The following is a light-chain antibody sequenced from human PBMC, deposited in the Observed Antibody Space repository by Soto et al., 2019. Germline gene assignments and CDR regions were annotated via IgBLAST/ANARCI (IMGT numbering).Light chain of an antibody. CDR2: DAS. V-gene: IGKV3-11*01. J-gene: IGKJ5*01. CDR3: QQRNNWPSIT. Sequence: EIVLTQSPATLSLSPGERATLSYRASQTVCSYLAWYQQKPGQAPRLLIYDASNRATGVPARFSGSGSGTDFTLTINSLEPEDSAVYYCQQRNNWPSITFGQGTRLEIK. CDR1: QTVCSY.